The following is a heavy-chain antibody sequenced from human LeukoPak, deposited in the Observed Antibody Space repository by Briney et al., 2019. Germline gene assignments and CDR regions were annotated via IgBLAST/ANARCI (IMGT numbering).Heavy chain of an antibody. Sequence: ASVKVSCKASGYTFTSYAMHWVRQAPGQRLGWMGWINAGNGNTKYSQEFQGRVTITRDTSASTAYMELSSLRSEDMAVYYCARSYYDSSGLYDYWGQGTLVTVSS. CDR1: GYTFTSYA. CDR2: INAGNGNT. D-gene: IGHD3-22*01. J-gene: IGHJ4*02. V-gene: IGHV1-3*03. CDR3: ARSYYDSSGLYDY.